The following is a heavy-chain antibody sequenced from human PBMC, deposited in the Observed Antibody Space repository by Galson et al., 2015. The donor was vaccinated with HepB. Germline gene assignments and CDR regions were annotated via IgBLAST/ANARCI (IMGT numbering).Heavy chain of an antibody. CDR3: ARDEGSYSSSLGGSFDY. V-gene: IGHV3-30-3*01. D-gene: IGHD6-6*01. J-gene: IGHJ4*02. CDR2: ISYDGSNK. Sequence: SLRLSCAASGFTFSSYAMHWVRQAPGKGLEWVAVISYDGSNKYYADSVKGRFTISRDNSKNTLYLQMNSLRAEDTAVYYCARDEGSYSSSLGGSFDYWGQGTLVTVSS. CDR1: GFTFSSYA.